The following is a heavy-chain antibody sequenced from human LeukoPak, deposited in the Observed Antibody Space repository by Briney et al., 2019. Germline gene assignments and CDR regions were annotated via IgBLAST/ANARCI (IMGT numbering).Heavy chain of an antibody. Sequence: VGSLRLSCAASGFTFSSYGAHWVRQAPGQGLEWVAVIWYDGSNKYYADSVKGRFTISRDNSKNTLYLQMNSLRAEDTAVYYCARGGYCSSTSCPHYYYGMDVWGQGTTVTVSS. V-gene: IGHV3-33*01. CDR1: GFTFSSYG. J-gene: IGHJ6*02. CDR2: IWYDGSNK. D-gene: IGHD2-2*01. CDR3: ARGGYCSSTSCPHYYYGMDV.